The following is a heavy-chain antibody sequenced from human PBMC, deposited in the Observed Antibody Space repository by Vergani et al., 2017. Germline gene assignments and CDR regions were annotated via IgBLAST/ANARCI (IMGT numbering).Heavy chain of an antibody. CDR2: IYYSGST. CDR3: ARERCSSTSCCRERYYYYGMDV. V-gene: IGHV4-59*12. Sequence: QVQLQESGPGLVKPSETLSLTCTVSGGSISSYYWSWIRQPPGKGLEWIGYIYYSGSTNYNPSLKSRVTISVDTSKNQFSLKLSSVSAAESAVYYCARERCSSTSCCRERYYYYGMDVWGQGTTVTVSS. J-gene: IGHJ6*02. D-gene: IGHD2-2*01. CDR1: GGSISSYY.